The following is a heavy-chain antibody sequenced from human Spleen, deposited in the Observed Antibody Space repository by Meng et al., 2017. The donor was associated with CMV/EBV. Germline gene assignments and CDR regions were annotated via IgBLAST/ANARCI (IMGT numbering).Heavy chain of an antibody. CDR2: ISTYNANT. Sequence: KASGYKFVNFSISWLRQAPGQGLEWMGRISTYNANTNYAQKLQGRVTMATDTSTSTAYMELRSLRSDDTAVYYCARDRWNYGNPYFDYWGQGTLVTVSS. J-gene: IGHJ4*02. V-gene: IGHV1-18*01. D-gene: IGHD1-7*01. CDR1: GYKFVNFS. CDR3: ARDRWNYGNPYFDY.